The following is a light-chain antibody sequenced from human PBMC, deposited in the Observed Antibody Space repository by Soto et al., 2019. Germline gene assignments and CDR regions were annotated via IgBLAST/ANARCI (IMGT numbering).Light chain of an antibody. Sequence: DIQMTQSPSSLSASVGDRVTITCRASQGISNYLAWYQQQPGKVPKLLIYVASTLQSGVPSRFSGSGYGTDFTLTISSLQPEDVATYYCQKYNRAPWTFGQGTKVEIK. CDR2: VAS. J-gene: IGKJ1*01. CDR3: QKYNRAPWT. CDR1: QGISNY. V-gene: IGKV1-27*01.